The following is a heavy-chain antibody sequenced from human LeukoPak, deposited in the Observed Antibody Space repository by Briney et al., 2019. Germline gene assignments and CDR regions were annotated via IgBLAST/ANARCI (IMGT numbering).Heavy chain of an antibody. D-gene: IGHD3-10*01. CDR1: GGSISSYY. CDR2: IYYSGST. J-gene: IGHJ3*02. V-gene: IGHV4-59*08. CDR3: ATYYYGSGPDALDI. Sequence: PSETLSLTCTVSGGSISSYYWSWIRQPPGKGLEWIGYIYYSGSTNYNPSLKSRVTISVDTSKNQFSLKLSSVTAADTAVYYCATYYYGSGPDALDIWGQGTMVTVSS.